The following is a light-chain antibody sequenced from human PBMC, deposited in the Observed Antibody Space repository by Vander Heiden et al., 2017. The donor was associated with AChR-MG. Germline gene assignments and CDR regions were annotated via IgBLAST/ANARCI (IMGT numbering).Light chain of an antibody. CDR2: NVS. CDR1: QRVCTN. CDR3: QQYNNWPPLFS. V-gene: IGKV3-15*01. Sequence: ELVMTQSPAALSVSPGERVTLSCRASQRVCTNLAWYQQKPGQAPRPLIYNVSKRTTGLPARFSGSGSGTDFTLTISSLQSEDFAVYYCQQYNNWPPLFSFGPGTKVDIK. J-gene: IGKJ3*01.